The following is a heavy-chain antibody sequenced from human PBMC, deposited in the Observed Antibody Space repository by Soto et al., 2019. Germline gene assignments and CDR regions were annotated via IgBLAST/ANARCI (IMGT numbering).Heavy chain of an antibody. V-gene: IGHV1-3*05. J-gene: IGHJ5*02. CDR3: AGGGGWYFWFDP. D-gene: IGHD6-19*01. CDR1: GYTFTSYA. Sequence: QVQLVQSGAEEKKPGASVKVSCKASGYTFTSYAMHWVRQAPGQRLEWMGWINAGNGNTKYSQKFQGRVTITRDTSASTAYMELSSLRSEDTAVCYCAGGGGWYFWFDPWGQGTLVTVSS. CDR2: INAGNGNT.